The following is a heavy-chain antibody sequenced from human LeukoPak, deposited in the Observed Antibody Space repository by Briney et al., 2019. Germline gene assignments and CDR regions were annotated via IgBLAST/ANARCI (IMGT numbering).Heavy chain of an antibody. V-gene: IGHV3-30*04. CDR3: ARGAEVNTRDLDS. D-gene: IGHD5-18*01. CDR1: GFPFENFA. J-gene: IGHJ4*02. CDR2: ISFDASRS. Sequence: GGSLRLSCLASGFPFENFAMHWVRQAPGKGLEWVAVISFDASRSGSADSVQGRFTISRDNAKNSLYLQMDSLRADDSAVYYCARGAEVNTRDLDSWGQGTLVTVSS.